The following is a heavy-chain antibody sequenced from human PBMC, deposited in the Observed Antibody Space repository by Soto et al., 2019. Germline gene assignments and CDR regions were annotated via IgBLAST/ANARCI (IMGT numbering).Heavy chain of an antibody. CDR2: FFIFETP. V-gene: IGHV4-4*07. D-gene: IGHD3-3*01. Sequence: PSETLSLTCNVSGVSVRDHYWSWIRQPAGKGLEWIRRFFIFETPRYNPSLKSRVTVSLDMSKNQHSLNLISVTGADPAVYYRARDYDVLSGLSQGRDVWGLG. J-gene: IGHJ6*02. CDR1: GVSVRDHY. CDR3: ARDYDVLSGLSQGRDV.